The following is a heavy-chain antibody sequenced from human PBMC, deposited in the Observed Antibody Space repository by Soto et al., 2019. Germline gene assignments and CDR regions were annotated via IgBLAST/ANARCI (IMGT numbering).Heavy chain of an antibody. CDR3: ARLRRGIDAFDI. CDR1: GGSISSSSYY. V-gene: IGHV4-39*01. D-gene: IGHD3-16*01. CDR2: IYYSGST. Sequence: SETLSLTCTVSGGSISSSSYYWGWIRQPPGKGLEWIGSIYYSGSTYYNPSLKSRVTISVDTSKNQFSLKLSSVTAADTAVYYCARLRRGIDAFDIWGQGTTVTVSS. J-gene: IGHJ3*02.